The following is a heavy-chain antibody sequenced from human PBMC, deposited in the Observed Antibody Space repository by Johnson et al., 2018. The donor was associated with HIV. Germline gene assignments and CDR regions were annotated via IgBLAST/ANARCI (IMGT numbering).Heavy chain of an antibody. CDR1: GFTVSSNY. CDR2: IYSGGSR. J-gene: IGHJ3*02. Sequence: VQLVESGGTVVRPGGSLRLSCAVSGFTVSSNYMSWVRQAPGKGLEWVSVIYSGGSRYYADSVKGRFTISRDNSKSTLYLQMNSLRAEDTAVYYCARHHITYYYTSGSPDAFDIWGQGTMVTVSS. V-gene: IGHV3-66*02. D-gene: IGHD3-10*01. CDR3: ARHHITYYYTSGSPDAFDI.